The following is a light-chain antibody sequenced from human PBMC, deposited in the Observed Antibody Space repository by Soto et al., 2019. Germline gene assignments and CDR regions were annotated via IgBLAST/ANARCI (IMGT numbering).Light chain of an antibody. CDR3: QQSYSTPLYT. CDR1: QSISSY. CDR2: AAS. V-gene: IGKV1-39*01. Sequence: DIQITQSPYSLSASLGDRVTITCPASQSISSYVNWYQQKPGKAPKLLIYAASSLQSGVPSRFSGSGSGTDFTLTISSLQPEDFATYYCQQSYSTPLYTFGQGTKLEI. J-gene: IGKJ2*01.